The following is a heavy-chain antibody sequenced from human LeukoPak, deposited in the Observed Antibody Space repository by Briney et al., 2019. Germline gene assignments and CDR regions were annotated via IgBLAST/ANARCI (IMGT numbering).Heavy chain of an antibody. Sequence: SETLSLTCAVYGGSFSGYYWSWIRQPPGKGLEWIGSISYSGSTYYNPSLKSRVTISVDTSKNHFSLNLSSVTAADTAVYYCARRTTVVTPPDYWGQGTLVTVSS. J-gene: IGHJ4*02. D-gene: IGHD4-23*01. V-gene: IGHV4-34*01. CDR3: ARRTTVVTPPDY. CDR2: ISYSGST. CDR1: GGSFSGYY.